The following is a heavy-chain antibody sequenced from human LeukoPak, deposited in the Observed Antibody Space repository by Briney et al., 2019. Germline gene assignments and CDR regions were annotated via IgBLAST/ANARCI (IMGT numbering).Heavy chain of an antibody. CDR2: INHSGST. CDR3: ARGAVAGTRTRFYYYYYGMDV. V-gene: IGHV4-34*01. Sequence: SETLSLTCAVYGGSFSGYYWSWIRQPPGKGLEWIGEINHSGSTNYNPSLKSRVTISVDTSKNQFSLKLSSVTAADTAVYYCARGAVAGTRTRFYYYYYGMDVWGQGTTVTVSS. CDR1: GGSFSGYY. J-gene: IGHJ6*02. D-gene: IGHD6-19*01.